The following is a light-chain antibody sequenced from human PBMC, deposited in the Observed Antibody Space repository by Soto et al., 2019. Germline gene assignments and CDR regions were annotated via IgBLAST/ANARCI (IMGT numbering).Light chain of an antibody. CDR2: WAS. J-gene: IGKJ2*01. CDR3: QQYYTTPPT. V-gene: IGKV4-1*01. CDR1: QSVLYNPSNKSH. Sequence: DIVMTQSPDSLAVSLGERATINCKSSQSVLYNPSNKSHLAWCQQKPRQPPRLLIFWASARVSGVPDRFSGSGSGTDFTLAISSLQAEDVAVYYCQQYYTTPPTFGQGTKLDIK.